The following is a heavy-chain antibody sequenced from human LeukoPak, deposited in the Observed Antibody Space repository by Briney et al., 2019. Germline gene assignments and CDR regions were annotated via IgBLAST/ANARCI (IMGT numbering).Heavy chain of an antibody. CDR2: IYYSGST. CDR1: GGSISSSSYY. CDR3: ARGVQDYVWGSYRWDNWFDP. D-gene: IGHD3-16*02. Sequence: SETLSLTCTVSGGSISSSSYYWGWIRQPPGKGLEWIGSIYYSGSTYYNPSLKSRVTISVDTSKNQFSLKLSSVTAADTAVYYCARGVQDYVWGSYRWDNWFDPWGQGTLVTVSS. V-gene: IGHV4-39*07. J-gene: IGHJ5*02.